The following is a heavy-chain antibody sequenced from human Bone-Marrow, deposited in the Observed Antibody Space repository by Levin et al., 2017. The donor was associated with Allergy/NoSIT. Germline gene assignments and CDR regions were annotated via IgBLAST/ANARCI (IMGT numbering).Heavy chain of an antibody. D-gene: IGHD6-19*01. CDR3: GRGEGGSGWYTVDY. J-gene: IGHJ4*02. CDR1: GFTFSSYA. CDR2: IRGSGSRI. V-gene: IGHV3-23*01. Sequence: GGSLRLSCAASGFTFSSYAMDWVRQAPGKGLEWVSAIRGSGSRIYYADSVKGRFTVSSDNSRNTLYLQMNSLRGEDAAVYYCGRGEGGSGWYTVDYWGQGTLVTVSS.